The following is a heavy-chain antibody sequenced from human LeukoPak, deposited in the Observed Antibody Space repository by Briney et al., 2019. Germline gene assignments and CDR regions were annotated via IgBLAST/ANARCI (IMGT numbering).Heavy chain of an antibody. J-gene: IGHJ6*04. CDR3: AELGITMIGGV. V-gene: IGHV3-48*03. Sequence: GGSLRLSCAASGFTFSSYAMSWVRQAPGKGLEWVSYISSSGSTIYYADSVKGRSTISRDNAKNSLYLQMNSLRAEDTAVYYCAELGITMIGGVWGKGTTVTISS. CDR2: ISSSGSTI. CDR1: GFTFSSYA. D-gene: IGHD3-10*02.